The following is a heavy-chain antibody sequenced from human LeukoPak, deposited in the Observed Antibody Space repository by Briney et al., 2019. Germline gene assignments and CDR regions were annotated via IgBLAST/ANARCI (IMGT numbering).Heavy chain of an antibody. D-gene: IGHD2-2*01. CDR2: MNPNSGNT. J-gene: IGHJ5*02. CDR1: GYTFTGYD. Sequence: ASVKVSCKASGYTFTGYDINWVRQATGQGLEWMGWMNPNSGNTGYAQKFQGRVTMTRNTSISTAYMELSSLRSEDTAVYYCARGRGFCSSTSCYNWFDPWGQGTLVTVSS. V-gene: IGHV1-8*01. CDR3: ARGRGFCSSTSCYNWFDP.